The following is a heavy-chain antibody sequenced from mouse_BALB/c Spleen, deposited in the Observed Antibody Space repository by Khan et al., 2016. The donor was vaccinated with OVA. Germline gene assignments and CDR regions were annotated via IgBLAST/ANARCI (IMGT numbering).Heavy chain of an antibody. J-gene: IGHJ2*01. CDR3: ARRGLRWDFDY. D-gene: IGHD1-1*01. CDR1: GYTFINYW. CDR2: INPSTGYT. Sequence: VELVESGAELAKPGASVKMSCKASGYTFINYWILWVKQRPGQGLEWIGYINPSTGYTEYNQNFKDKATLTADKSSRTAYMQLSSLTSEDPAVYYCARRGLRWDFDYWGQGTTLTVSS. V-gene: IGHV1-7*01.